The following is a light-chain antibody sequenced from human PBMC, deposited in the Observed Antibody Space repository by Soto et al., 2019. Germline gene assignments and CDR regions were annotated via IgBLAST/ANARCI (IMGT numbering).Light chain of an antibody. CDR2: EVT. V-gene: IGLV2-14*01. Sequence: QSALTPPTSVSGSPGQSITISCTGTISDIGDYEYVSWYQHHPGTPPKLIIYEVTHRPSGVSHRFSGSKSASTASLTISGLQVEDEADYFCGSYTSTTTREVFGTGTKVTV. CDR1: ISDIGDYEY. CDR3: GSYTSTTTREV. J-gene: IGLJ1*01.